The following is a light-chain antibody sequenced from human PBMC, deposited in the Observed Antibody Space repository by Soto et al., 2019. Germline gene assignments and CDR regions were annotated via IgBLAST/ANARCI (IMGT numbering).Light chain of an antibody. CDR3: QQFWTTPVS. CDR1: QSLLYSSNNKTY. V-gene: IGKV4-1*01. CDR2: WAS. J-gene: IGKJ4*01. Sequence: IVMTQSPDSRAVSLGERATINCKSSQSLLYSSNNKTYLAWYQQRPGQSPKLLISWASNRESGVPDRFRGSGSGAAFTLTITSLQTEDVAVYYCQQFWTTPVSFGGGTKVEI.